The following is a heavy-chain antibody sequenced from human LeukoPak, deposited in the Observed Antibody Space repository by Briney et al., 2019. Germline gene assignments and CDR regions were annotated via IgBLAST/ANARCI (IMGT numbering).Heavy chain of an antibody. Sequence: SETLSLTCAVYGGSFSGYYWSWIRQPPGKGLEWIGEINHSGSTNYNPSLKSRVTISVDTSKNQFSLKLSSVTAADTAAYYCARGLGRWLPVALDYWGQGTLVTVSS. CDR3: ARGLGRWLPVALDY. V-gene: IGHV4-34*01. CDR1: GGSFSGYY. J-gene: IGHJ4*02. CDR2: INHSGST. D-gene: IGHD5-18*01.